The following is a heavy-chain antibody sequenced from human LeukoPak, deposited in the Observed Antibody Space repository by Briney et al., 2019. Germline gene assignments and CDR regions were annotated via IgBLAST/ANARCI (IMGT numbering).Heavy chain of an antibody. J-gene: IGHJ4*02. Sequence: PGGSLRLSCAASGFTFSSYSMNWVRQAPGKGLEWVSSISSSSSYIYYADSVKGRFTISRDNAKNSLCLQMNSLRAEDTAVYYCARDLVWPPQQFDYWGPGTLVTVSS. D-gene: IGHD1-1*01. V-gene: IGHV3-21*01. CDR1: GFTFSSYS. CDR2: ISSSSSYI. CDR3: ARDLVWPPQQFDY.